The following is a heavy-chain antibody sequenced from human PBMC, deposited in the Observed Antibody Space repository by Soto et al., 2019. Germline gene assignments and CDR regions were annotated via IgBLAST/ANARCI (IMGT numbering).Heavy chain of an antibody. V-gene: IGHV3-48*01. J-gene: IGHJ6*03. CDR3: AREAQSSWGYDYYMDV. CDR1: GFTFSSYS. D-gene: IGHD3-10*01. CDR2: ISSSSSTI. Sequence: GGSLRLSCAASGFTFSSYSMNWVRQAPGKGLEWVSYISSSSSTIYYADSVKGRFTISRDNAKNSLYLQMNSLRAEDTAVYYCAREAQSSWGYDYYMDVWGKGTTVTVSS.